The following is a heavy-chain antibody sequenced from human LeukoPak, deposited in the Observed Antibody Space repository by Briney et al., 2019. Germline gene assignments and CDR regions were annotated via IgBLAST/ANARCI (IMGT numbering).Heavy chain of an antibody. V-gene: IGHV3-7*05. CDR3: ARDGTFRLDY. CDR1: GFSFSNHW. D-gene: IGHD1-26*01. CDR2: IKQDGSDK. Sequence: GGSLRLSCAASGFSFSNHWMTWVRQAPGKGLEWVANIKQDGSDKNHVDPVKGRFTISRDNAKNTLYLQMNSLRAEDTALYYCARDGTFRLDYWGQGTLVSVSS. J-gene: IGHJ4*02.